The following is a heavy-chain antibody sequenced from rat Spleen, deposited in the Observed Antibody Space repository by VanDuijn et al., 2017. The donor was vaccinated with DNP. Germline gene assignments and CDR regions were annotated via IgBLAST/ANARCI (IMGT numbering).Heavy chain of an antibody. Sequence: EVQLVESGGGPVQPGRSLKLSCVASGFIFSNYWMTWIRQAPGKGLEWVASISNTGDNTYYSDSVKGRFSISRDNAKSTLYLQMDSLRSEDTATYYCARHGEFITTVVNYFDYWGQGVMVTVSS. V-gene: IGHV5-31*01. CDR1: GFIFSNYW. CDR2: ISNTGDNT. CDR3: ARHGEFITTVVNYFDY. J-gene: IGHJ2*01. D-gene: IGHD1-1*01.